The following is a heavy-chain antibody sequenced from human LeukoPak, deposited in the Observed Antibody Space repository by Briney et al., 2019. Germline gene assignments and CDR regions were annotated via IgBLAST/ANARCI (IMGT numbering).Heavy chain of an antibody. J-gene: IGHJ4*02. D-gene: IGHD3-22*01. Sequence: GASVKVSCKASGYTFTGYYMHWVRQAPGQGLEWMGRINPNSGGTNYAQKFQGRVTMTRDTSISTAYMELSRLRSDDTAVYYSARWPVGFGKYYYDSSGYYHGSWGQGTLVTVSS. CDR2: INPNSGGT. V-gene: IGHV1-2*06. CDR3: ARWPVGFGKYYYDSSGYYHGS. CDR1: GYTFTGYY.